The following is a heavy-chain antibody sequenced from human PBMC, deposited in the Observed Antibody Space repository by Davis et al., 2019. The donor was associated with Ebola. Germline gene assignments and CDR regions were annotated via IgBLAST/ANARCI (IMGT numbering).Heavy chain of an antibody. CDR2: ISSSGSTI. Sequence: GGSLRLSCAASGFTFSSYEMNWVRQAPGKGLEWVSYISSSGSTIYYADSVKGRFTISGDNAKNSLYLQMNSLRAEDTAVYYCARVRHYYGSGSTPRYYYYYGMDVWGQGTTVTVSS. D-gene: IGHD3-10*01. CDR1: GFTFSSYE. CDR3: ARVRHYYGSGSTPRYYYYYGMDV. V-gene: IGHV3-48*03. J-gene: IGHJ6*02.